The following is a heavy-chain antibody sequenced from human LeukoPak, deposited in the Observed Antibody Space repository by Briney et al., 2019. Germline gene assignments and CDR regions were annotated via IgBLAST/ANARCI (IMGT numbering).Heavy chain of an antibody. J-gene: IGHJ1*01. CDR2: IIPILGIA. Sequence: SVKASCKASGGTFSSYAISWVRQAPGQGLEWMGRIIPILGIANYAQKFQGRVTITADKSTSTAYMELSSLRSEDTAVYYCARTPGDCSSTSCYEYFQHWGQGTLVTVSS. CDR1: GGTFSSYA. CDR3: ARTPGDCSSTSCYEYFQH. V-gene: IGHV1-69*04. D-gene: IGHD2-2*01.